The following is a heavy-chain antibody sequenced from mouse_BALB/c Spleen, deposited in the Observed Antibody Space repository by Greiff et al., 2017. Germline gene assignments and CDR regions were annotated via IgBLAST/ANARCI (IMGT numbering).Heavy chain of an antibody. CDR3: ARSGYGNSRFFYYAMDY. CDR1: GYTFTSYW. J-gene: IGHJ4*01. V-gene: IGHV1S41*01. Sequence: DLVKPGASVKLSCKASGYTFTSYWINWIKQRPGQGLEWIGRIAPGSGSTYYNEMFKGKATLTVDTSSSTAYIQLSSLSSEDSAVYFCARSGYGNSRFFYYAMDYWGQGTSVTVSS. D-gene: IGHD2-1*01. CDR2: IAPGSGST.